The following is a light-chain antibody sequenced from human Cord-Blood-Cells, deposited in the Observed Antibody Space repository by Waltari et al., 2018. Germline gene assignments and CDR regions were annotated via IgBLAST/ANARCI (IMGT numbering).Light chain of an antibody. J-gene: IGKJ3*01. CDR3: KQYDNLIFT. V-gene: IGKV1-33*01. Sequence: DIQMTQSPSSLSASVGDRVTITCQASQDISNYLNWYQQKPGKAPKLLIYDASNLETGVPSRFSGSGSGTDFTFTISSLQPEDIATYYCKQYDNLIFTFGPGTKVDIK. CDR2: DAS. CDR1: QDISNY.